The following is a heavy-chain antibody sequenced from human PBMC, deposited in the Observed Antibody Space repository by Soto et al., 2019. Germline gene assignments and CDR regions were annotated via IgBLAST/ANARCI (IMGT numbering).Heavy chain of an antibody. CDR3: ARGITMVRGVIFSPYLDY. J-gene: IGHJ4*02. V-gene: IGHV4-31*03. CDR2: IYYGGTA. Sequence: QVQLQESGPGLVKPSQTLSLTCTVSGGSISSGGYYWSWIRQHPGKGLEWIGYIYYGGTAYYDPSLKSRVTLSVDTSKNQFSLKLSSVTAADTAVYYCARGITMVRGVIFSPYLDYWGQGTLVTVSS. CDR1: GGSISSGGYY. D-gene: IGHD3-10*01.